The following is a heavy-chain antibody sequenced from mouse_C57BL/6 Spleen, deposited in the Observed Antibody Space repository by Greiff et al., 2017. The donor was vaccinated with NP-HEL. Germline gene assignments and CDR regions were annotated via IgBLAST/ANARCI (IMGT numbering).Heavy chain of an antibody. CDR2: INPNNGGT. Sequence: VHVKQSGPELVKPGASVKIPCKASGYTFTDYNMDWVKQSHGKSLEWIGDINPNNGGTIYNQKFKGKATLTVDKSSSTAYMELRSLTSEDTAVYYCARAYYSTFDYWGQGTTLTVSS. V-gene: IGHV1-18*01. D-gene: IGHD2-5*01. CDR1: GYTFTDYN. CDR3: ARAYYSTFDY. J-gene: IGHJ2*01.